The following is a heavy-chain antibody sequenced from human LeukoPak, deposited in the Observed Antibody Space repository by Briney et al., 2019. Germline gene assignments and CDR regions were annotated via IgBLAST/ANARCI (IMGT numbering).Heavy chain of an antibody. CDR3: AEARLRGYSGYEFDY. J-gene: IGHJ4*02. CDR2: ISGSGGST. V-gene: IGHV3-23*01. Sequence: GGSPRLSCAASGFTFSSYAMSWVRQAPGKGLEWVSAISGSGGSTYYADSVKGRFTISRDNSKNTLYLQMNSLRAEDTAVYYCAEARLRGYSGYEFDYWGQGTLVTVSS. D-gene: IGHD5-12*01. CDR1: GFTFSSYA.